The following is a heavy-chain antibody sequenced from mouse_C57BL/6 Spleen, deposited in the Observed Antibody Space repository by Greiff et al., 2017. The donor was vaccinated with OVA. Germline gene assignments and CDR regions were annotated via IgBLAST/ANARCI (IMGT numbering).Heavy chain of an antibody. CDR2: IYPGAGDT. J-gene: IGHJ1*03. CDR1: GYAFSSSW. Sequence: QVQLQQSGPELVKPGASVKISCKASGYAFSSSWMNWVKQRPGQGLEWIGRIYPGAGDTNYNGKFKGKATLTADKSSSTAYMQLSSLTSEDSAVYFCARPLYYGSSYNWYFDVWGTGTTVTVSS. V-gene: IGHV1-82*01. D-gene: IGHD1-1*01. CDR3: ARPLYYGSSYNWYFDV.